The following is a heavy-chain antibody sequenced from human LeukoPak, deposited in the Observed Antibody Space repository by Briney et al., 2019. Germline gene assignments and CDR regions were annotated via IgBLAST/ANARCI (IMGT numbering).Heavy chain of an antibody. V-gene: IGHV4-59*01. CDR2: IYYSGDV. CDR1: GASITSSY. J-gene: IGHJ4*02. Sequence: PSETLSLTCTVSGASITSSYWTWIRQPPGKGLEWVGYIYYSGDVNYNPSLKSRATISLDTSKNQFSLNLRSVTAADTAVYYCTKTARVPTDWGQGTLVTVSS. CDR3: TKTARVPTD. D-gene: IGHD1-14*01.